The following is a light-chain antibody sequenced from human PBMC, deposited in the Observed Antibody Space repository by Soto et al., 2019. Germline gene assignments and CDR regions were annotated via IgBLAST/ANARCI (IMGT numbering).Light chain of an antibody. J-gene: IGLJ3*02. Sequence: QSVLTQPASVSGSPGQSITISCTGTSSDVGDYNCVSWYQQHPGKAPKLIIYEVSNRPSGVSNHFSGSKSGNMASLTISGLQAEDEADYYCSSYTTSSTLWVFGGGTKLTVL. CDR1: SSDVGDYNC. V-gene: IGLV2-14*01. CDR3: SSYTTSSTLWV. CDR2: EVS.